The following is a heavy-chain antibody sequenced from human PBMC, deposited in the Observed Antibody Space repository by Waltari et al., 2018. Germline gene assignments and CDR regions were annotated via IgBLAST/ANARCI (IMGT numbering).Heavy chain of an antibody. V-gene: IGHV4-39*01. J-gene: IGHJ3*01. CDR3: ATYIGASVGTAAFDV. D-gene: IGHD5-12*01. CDR2: VSYIGTT. Sequence: QLQLQESGPRLVRPSETLSLICRVSGVSITSNSHYWAWIRQSPGQGLEWIGTVSYIGTTYISPSLKSRVSVSRDTSKNQVSLILGSVTAADMAVYYCATYIGASVGTAAFDVWGQGTMVTVSS. CDR1: GVSITSNSHY.